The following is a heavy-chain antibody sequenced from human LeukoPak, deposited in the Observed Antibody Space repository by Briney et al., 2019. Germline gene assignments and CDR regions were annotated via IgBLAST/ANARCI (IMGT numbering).Heavy chain of an antibody. CDR3: AKGYCSSTSCHPDY. D-gene: IGHD2-2*01. CDR2: ISWNRGSI. CDR1: GFTFYDYA. V-gene: IGHV3-9*01. J-gene: IGHJ4*02. Sequence: GGSLRLSCAASGFTFYDYAMHWVRQAPRKGLEWGSGISWNRGSIGYADSVKGRFTISRDNAKNSLYLQMNSLRAEDTALYYCAKGYCSSTSCHPDYWGQGTLVTVSS.